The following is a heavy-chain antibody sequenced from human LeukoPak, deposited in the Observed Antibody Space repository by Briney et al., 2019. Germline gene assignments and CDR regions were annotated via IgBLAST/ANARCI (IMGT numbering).Heavy chain of an antibody. CDR1: GYSFTSYW. J-gene: IGHJ5*02. CDR3: ARHGCSSTSCYTNWFDP. D-gene: IGHD2-2*02. Sequence: GESLKISCKGSGYSFTSYWIGWVRQMPGKGLEWMGIIYPGDSDTRYSPSFQGRVTISADKSISTAYLQWSSLKASDTAMYYCARHGCSSTSCYTNWFDPWGQGTLVTVSS. CDR2: IYPGDSDT. V-gene: IGHV5-51*01.